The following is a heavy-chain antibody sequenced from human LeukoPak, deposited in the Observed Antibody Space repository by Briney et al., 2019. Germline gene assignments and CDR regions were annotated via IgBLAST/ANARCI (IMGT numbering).Heavy chain of an antibody. CDR3: AREDYGDYEAQP. CDR1: EATLTGIA. CDR2: IIPIFGTA. D-gene: IGHD4-17*01. J-gene: IGHJ5*02. V-gene: IGHV1-69*13. Sequence: GPSVKFSARPLEATLTGIATSWLGRALGKGLNWMGGIIPIFGTANYAQKFQGRVTITADESTSTAYMELSSLRSEDTAVYYCAREDYGDYEAQPWGQGTLVTVSS.